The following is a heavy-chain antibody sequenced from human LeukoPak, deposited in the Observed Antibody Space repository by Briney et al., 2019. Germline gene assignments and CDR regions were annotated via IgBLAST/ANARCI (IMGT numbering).Heavy chain of an antibody. CDR3: ARDRNYFYDSSGYYDAFDI. CDR2: ISSSGSTI. Sequence: GGSLRLSCEASGFTFSSYSMNWVRQAPGRGLEWISYISSSGSTIYYADSVKGRFTISRDNAKNSLYLQMNSLRAEDTAVYYCARDRNYFYDSSGYYDAFDIWGQGTMVTVSS. J-gene: IGHJ3*02. V-gene: IGHV3-48*04. D-gene: IGHD3-22*01. CDR1: GFTFSSYS.